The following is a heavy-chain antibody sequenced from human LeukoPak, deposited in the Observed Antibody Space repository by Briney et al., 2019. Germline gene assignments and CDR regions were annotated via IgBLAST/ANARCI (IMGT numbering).Heavy chain of an antibody. J-gene: IGHJ4*02. CDR2: INPNSGDT. Sequence: ASVKVSCKASGYTFTAYYIHWVRQAPGQGLEWMGWINPNSGDTKYSQKFQGRVTMTRDTSISTTYMELSGLTPDDTAVYYCARGYYDSGGPRLDYWGQGTLVTVSS. CDR1: GYTFTAYY. D-gene: IGHD3-22*01. CDR3: ARGYYDSGGPRLDY. V-gene: IGHV1-2*02.